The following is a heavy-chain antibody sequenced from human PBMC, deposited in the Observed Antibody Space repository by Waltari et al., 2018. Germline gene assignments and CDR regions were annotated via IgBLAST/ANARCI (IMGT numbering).Heavy chain of an antibody. CDR3: AVAYCSGGSCYSAPIYDY. CDR2: IIPIFGTA. J-gene: IGHJ4*02. CDR1: SSYA. D-gene: IGHD2-15*01. Sequence: SSYAISWVRQAPGQGLEWMGGIIPIFGTANYAQKFQGRVTITTDESTSTAYMELSSLRSEDTAVYYCAVAYCSGGSCYSAPIYDYWGQGTLVTVSS. V-gene: IGHV1-69*05.